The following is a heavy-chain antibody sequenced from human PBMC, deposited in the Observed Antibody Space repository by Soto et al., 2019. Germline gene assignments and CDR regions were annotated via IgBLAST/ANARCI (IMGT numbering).Heavy chain of an antibody. D-gene: IGHD3-3*01. J-gene: IGHJ5*02. V-gene: IGHV1-18*01. CDR3: ARGGITIFGVVISGYNWFGP. CDR1: GYTFTSYG. Sequence: ASVKVSCKASGYTFTSYGISWVRQAPGQGLEWMGWISAYNGNTNYAQKLQGRVTMTTDTSTSTAYMELRSLRSDDTAVYYCARGGITIFGVVISGYNWFGPWGQGTLVTVSS. CDR2: ISAYNGNT.